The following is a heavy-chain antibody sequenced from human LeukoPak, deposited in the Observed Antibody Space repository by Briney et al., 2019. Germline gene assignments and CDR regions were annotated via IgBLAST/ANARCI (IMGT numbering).Heavy chain of an antibody. J-gene: IGHJ4*02. CDR1: GGSISSSSYY. CDR2: IYYTGNP. D-gene: IGHD3-22*01. V-gene: IGHV4-39*01. CDR3: ARPMPTSYHGSSGLGPFDY. Sequence: KPSETLSLTCTVSGGSISSSSYYWGWIRQPPGKGLEWIGSIYYTGNPYYNPSLKSRVTISLDTSKNQFSLKLRSVTATDTAVYYCARPMPTSYHGSSGLGPFDYWGQGTLVTVSS.